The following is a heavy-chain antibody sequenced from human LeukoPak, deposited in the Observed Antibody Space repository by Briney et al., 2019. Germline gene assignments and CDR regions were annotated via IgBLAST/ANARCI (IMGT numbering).Heavy chain of an antibody. D-gene: IGHD6-13*01. CDR2: IDPSDSYT. CDR1: GYSFTSYW. J-gene: IGHJ5*02. V-gene: IGHV5-10-1*01. Sequence: GGSLKISCKGSGYSFTSYWISWVRQMPGKGLEWMGRIDPSDSYTNYSPSFQGHVTISADKSISTAYLQWSSLKASDTAMYYCARLAAAGTGDNWFDPWGQGTLVTVSS. CDR3: ARLAAAGTGDNWFDP.